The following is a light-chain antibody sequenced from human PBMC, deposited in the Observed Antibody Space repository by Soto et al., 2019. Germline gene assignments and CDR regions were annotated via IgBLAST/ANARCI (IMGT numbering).Light chain of an antibody. V-gene: IGKV1-12*01. J-gene: IGKJ4*01. Sequence: DIQMTQSPSSVSASVGDRVTITCRASQGISSRLAWYQQKPGKAPNLLIDAASSLQSGVPSRFSGSGSETDFTLTIGSLQPEDFATYYCQQANSFPLTSGGGTKVEIK. CDR2: AAS. CDR3: QQANSFPLT. CDR1: QGISSR.